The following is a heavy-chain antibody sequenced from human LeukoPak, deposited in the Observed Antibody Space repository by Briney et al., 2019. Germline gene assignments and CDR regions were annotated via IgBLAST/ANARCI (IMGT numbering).Heavy chain of an antibody. D-gene: IGHD5-18*01. CDR3: ARHVVDRYGHIYY. Sequence: SETLSLTCTVSGACTTSYYWLYIRQPPGKRLEWIGYTYDSGSANYNPPLKSRVTLSIDSSKNQFSLKLISVTAADTAVYYCARHVVDRYGHIYYWGPGTLVTVSS. V-gene: IGHV4-59*08. CDR1: GACTTSYY. CDR2: TYDSGSA. J-gene: IGHJ4*02.